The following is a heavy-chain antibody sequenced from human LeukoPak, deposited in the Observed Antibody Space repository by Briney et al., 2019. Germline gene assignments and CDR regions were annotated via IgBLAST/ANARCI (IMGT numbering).Heavy chain of an antibody. CDR3: ARDRDGGVGTIDY. D-gene: IGHD3-3*01. CDR2: ININSGGI. J-gene: IGHJ4*02. Sequence: ASVKVSCKASGYTFIDYWIHWVRQAPGQGLEWMGRININSGGINYAQKFQGRVTMTRDTSISTAYMELSRLRFDDTAVYYCARDRDGGVGTIDYWGQGTLVPVSS. CDR1: GYTFIDYW. V-gene: IGHV1-2*06.